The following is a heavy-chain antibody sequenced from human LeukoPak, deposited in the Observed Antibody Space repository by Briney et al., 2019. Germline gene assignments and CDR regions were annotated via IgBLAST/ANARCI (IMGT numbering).Heavy chain of an antibody. CDR2: IHPDSGGT. D-gene: IGHD3-10*01. J-gene: IGHJ4*02. V-gene: IGHV1-2*02. Sequence: ASVKVSCKASGNTFTGYYMHWVRQAPGQGLEWMGWIHPDSGGTKYAQKFQGRVTMTRDTSISTVYMELSGLRSDDTAVYYCARVSRGLLDYWGQGTLVTVSS. CDR3: ARVSRGLLDY. CDR1: GNTFTGYY.